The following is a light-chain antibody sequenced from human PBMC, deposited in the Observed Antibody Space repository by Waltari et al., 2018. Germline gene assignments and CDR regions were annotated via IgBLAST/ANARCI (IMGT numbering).Light chain of an antibody. J-gene: IGLJ3*02. V-gene: IGLV2-23*01. CDR1: SRDVWSYNL. Sequence: QSALTQPASVSGSPGQSITIPCPGTSRDVWSYNLASWYQQHPSKAPKRVIYEDSKRPSGVSNRFSGSKSGNTASLTISGLQAEDGANYYCCSYAGSSIWVFGGGTELTVL. CDR3: CSYAGSSIWV. CDR2: EDS.